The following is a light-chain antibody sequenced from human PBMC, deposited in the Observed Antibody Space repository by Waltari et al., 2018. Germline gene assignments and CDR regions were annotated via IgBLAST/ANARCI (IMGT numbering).Light chain of an antibody. CDR1: RSDFSLFDY. Sequence: SALPQPASVSGSPGQSITISCTGTRSDFSLFDYVSWYQQRPGKVPRRIIYDVVKRPSGVSNRFSGSMSGYTATLTISGLQAEDEADYYCCSYTSSDTYVFGSGTTVTVL. CDR2: DVV. CDR3: CSYTSSDTYV. V-gene: IGLV2-14*03. J-gene: IGLJ1*01.